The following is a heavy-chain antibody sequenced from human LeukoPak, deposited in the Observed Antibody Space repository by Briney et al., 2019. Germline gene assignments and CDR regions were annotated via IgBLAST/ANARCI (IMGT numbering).Heavy chain of an antibody. J-gene: IGHJ4*02. CDR2: INWDGGGT. D-gene: IGHD6-13*01. V-gene: IGHV3-43D*03. CDR3: AKDREIAAAGDYYFDY. CDR1: GFTFDDYG. Sequence: PGGSLRLSCAASGFTFDDYGMHWVRQAPGKGLEWVSRINWDGGGTYYADSVKGRFTISRDNSKNSLYLQMNSLRAEDTAFYYCAKDREIAAAGDYYFDYWGQETLVTVSS.